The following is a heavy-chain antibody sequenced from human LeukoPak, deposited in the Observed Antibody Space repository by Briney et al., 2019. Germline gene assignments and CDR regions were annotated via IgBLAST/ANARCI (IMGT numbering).Heavy chain of an antibody. CDR3: ARGRRRRDIVVVPATWPMGY. CDR2: MNPNSGNT. Sequence: GASVKVSCKASGYTFTSYDINWVLQATGQGLEWMGWMNPNSGNTGYAQKFQGRVTITRNTSISTAYMELSSLRSEDTAVYYCARGRRRRDIVVVPATWPMGYWGQGTLVTVSS. D-gene: IGHD2-2*01. J-gene: IGHJ4*02. V-gene: IGHV1-8*03. CDR1: GYTFTSYD.